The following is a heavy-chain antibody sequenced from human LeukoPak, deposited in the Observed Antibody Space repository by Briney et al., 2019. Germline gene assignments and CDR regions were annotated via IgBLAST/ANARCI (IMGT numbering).Heavy chain of an antibody. V-gene: IGHV4-34*01. CDR3: ARARIRGVIKV. J-gene: IGHJ4*02. Sequence: PSETLSITCAVYGGSFSGYYWSWIRQPPGNGLEWIGEINHSGSTNYNPSPKSRVTISVDTSKNQFSLKLSSVTAADTAVYYCARARIRGVIKVWGQGTLVTVSS. CDR1: GGSFSGYY. D-gene: IGHD3-10*01. CDR2: INHSGST.